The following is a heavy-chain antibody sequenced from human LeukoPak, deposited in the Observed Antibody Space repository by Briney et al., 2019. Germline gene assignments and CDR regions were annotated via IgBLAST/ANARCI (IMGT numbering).Heavy chain of an antibody. CDR2: IQHSGST. Sequence: SGTLSLTCGVSGVSISSSNWWTWARQPPGKGLEWIGEIQHSGSTNYNPSLKSRVTLSVDKSKNHFSLNLISVTAADTAVYYCARDRRYTASWYQNYDSGGTYPTFDYWGQGTLVTVSS. D-gene: IGHD3-22*01. CDR1: GVSISSSNW. J-gene: IGHJ4*02. V-gene: IGHV4-4*02. CDR3: ARDRRYTASWYQNYDSGGTYPTFDY.